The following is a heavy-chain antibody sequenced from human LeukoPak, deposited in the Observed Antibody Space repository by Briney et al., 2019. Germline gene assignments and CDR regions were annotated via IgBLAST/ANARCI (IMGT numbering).Heavy chain of an antibody. J-gene: IGHJ6*04. D-gene: IGHD1-26*01. CDR3: ARGGAYGLDA. CDR1: RFTFSSYD. CDR2: IDTAGDP. V-gene: IGHV3-13*05. Sequence: PGGSLRLSCAASRFTFSSYDMYWVRQATGKGLEWVSGIDTAGDPYYPGSVKGRFTMSRENAKNSLYLQMNSLRAGDTAVYYCARGGAYGLDAWGKGSTVTVSS.